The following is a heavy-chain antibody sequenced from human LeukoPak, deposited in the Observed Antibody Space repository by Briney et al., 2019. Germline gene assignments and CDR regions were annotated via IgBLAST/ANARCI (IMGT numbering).Heavy chain of an antibody. J-gene: IGHJ6*03. CDR3: VKFRGIQHYNYHMDV. V-gene: IGHV3-23*01. Sequence: GGSLRLSCAASGFTFSSYATSWVRQAPGKGLEWVSGLTGSGGNTYYADSVKGRFTISRDNSKSTLSLQMNSLRAEDAAVYYCVKFRGIQHYNYHMDVWGKGTTVTVSS. D-gene: IGHD3-10*01. CDR1: GFTFSSYA. CDR2: LTGSGGNT.